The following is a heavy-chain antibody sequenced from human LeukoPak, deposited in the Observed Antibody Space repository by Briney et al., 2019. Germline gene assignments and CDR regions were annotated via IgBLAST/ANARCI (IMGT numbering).Heavy chain of an antibody. Sequence: SETPSLTCTVSGFSIRSGYYWGWVRQPPGKGLEWIGTIFHSGSTYYNPSLKSRVIVSVDTFKNQFSLKLSSVTAADTAVYYCARHSQWGVIPWTFDIWGQGTTVTVSS. CDR2: IFHSGST. J-gene: IGHJ3*02. V-gene: IGHV4-38-2*02. CDR1: GFSIRSGYY. D-gene: IGHD3-16*02. CDR3: ARHSQWGVIPWTFDI.